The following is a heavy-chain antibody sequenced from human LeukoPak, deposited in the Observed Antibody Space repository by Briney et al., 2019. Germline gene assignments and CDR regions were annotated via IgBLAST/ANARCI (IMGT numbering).Heavy chain of an antibody. J-gene: IGHJ4*02. Sequence: SETLSLTCTVSVGSISGSYWSWIRQPPGKGLEWIAYMYNSGSTNYNPSLKSRVTISIDTSKNQFSLKLSSLTAADTAIYYCARGIESYGDYGYWGQGILVTVSS. D-gene: IGHD4-17*01. V-gene: IGHV4-59*01. CDR2: MYNSGST. CDR3: ARGIESYGDYGY. CDR1: VGSISGSY.